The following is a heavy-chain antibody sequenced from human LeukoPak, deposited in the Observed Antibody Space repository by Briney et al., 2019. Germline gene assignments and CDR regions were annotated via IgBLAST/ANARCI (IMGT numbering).Heavy chain of an antibody. J-gene: IGHJ4*02. D-gene: IGHD3-10*01. V-gene: IGHV3-9*01. CDR2: ISWNSGSI. CDR3: ARSPMVRGVIMEIDY. Sequence: PGGSLRLSCAASGFTFDDYAMHWVRQAPGKGLEWVSGISWNSGSISYADSVKGRFTISRDNAKNSLDLQMNSLRAEDTALYYCARSPMVRGVIMEIDYWGQGTLVTVSS. CDR1: GFTFDDYA.